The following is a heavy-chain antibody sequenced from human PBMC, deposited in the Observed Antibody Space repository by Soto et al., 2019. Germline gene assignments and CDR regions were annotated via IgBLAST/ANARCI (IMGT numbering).Heavy chain of an antibody. CDR2: IYYSGST. V-gene: IGHV4-59*01. CDR1: GGSISSYY. J-gene: IGHJ5*02. CDR3: ARVKEVVALGWFDP. Sequence: SETLSLTCTVSGGSISSYYWSWIRQPPGKGLEWIGYIYYSGSTNYNPSLKSRVTISVDTSKNQFSLKLSSVTAADTAVYYCARVKEVVALGWFDPSGQGTLVTVSS. D-gene: IGHD3-22*01.